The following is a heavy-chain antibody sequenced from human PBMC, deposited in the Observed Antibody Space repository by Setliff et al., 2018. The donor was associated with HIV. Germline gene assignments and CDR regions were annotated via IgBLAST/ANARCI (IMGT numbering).Heavy chain of an antibody. CDR3: ARGGNMDWITSWGDDAFDI. Sequence: ASVKVSCKVSGYTLSELSVHWVRQAPGKGLQWMGGVDPEDGETIYAQELQGRVTMTEDTSADTAYMEMRSLRSDDTAVYFCARGGNMDWITSWGDDAFDIWGQGTKVTVSS. J-gene: IGHJ3*02. CDR1: GYTLSELS. V-gene: IGHV1-24*01. CDR2: VDPEDGET. D-gene: IGHD1-1*01.